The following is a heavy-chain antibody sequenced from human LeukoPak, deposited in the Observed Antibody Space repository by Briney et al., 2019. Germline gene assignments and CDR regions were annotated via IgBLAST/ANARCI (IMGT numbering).Heavy chain of an antibody. CDR1: GYSFTSYW. D-gene: IGHD1-26*01. V-gene: IGHV5-51*01. CDR2: IYPGDSDT. Sequence: GESLKISCKGSGYSFTSYWIGWVRQMPGKGLEWMGIIYPGDSDTRYSPSFQGQVTISADKSISTAYLQWSSLKASDTAMYYCARGGGIVGATYGAFDIWGQGTMVTVSS. J-gene: IGHJ3*02. CDR3: ARGGGIVGATYGAFDI.